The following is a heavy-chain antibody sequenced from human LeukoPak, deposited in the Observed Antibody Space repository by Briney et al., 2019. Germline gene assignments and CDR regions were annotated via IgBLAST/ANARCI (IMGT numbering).Heavy chain of an antibody. Sequence: TGGSLRLSCAASGFTFSNFWMSWVRQAPGKGLEWVANIKQDGSEKYYVNSVKGRFTISRDNAKNSLYLQMNSLRAEDTAVYYCARAGDYVDYRGQGTLVTVSS. CDR1: GFTFSNFW. V-gene: IGHV3-7*03. CDR2: IKQDGSEK. J-gene: IGHJ4*02. CDR3: ARAGDYVDY.